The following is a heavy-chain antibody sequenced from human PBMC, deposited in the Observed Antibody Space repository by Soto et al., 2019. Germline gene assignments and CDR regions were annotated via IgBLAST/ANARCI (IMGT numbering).Heavy chain of an antibody. CDR3: AQEARVPYSLSSDYYMDV. V-gene: IGHV3-23*01. Sequence: GESLKISCAASGLTFSSYAMSWVGQAPGKGLEWVSAISGSGGSTYYADSVKGRFTISRDNSKNTLYLQMNSLRAEDTPFYFFAQEARVPYSLSSDYYMDVWGKGTTFTVSS. D-gene: IGHD6-6*01. CDR2: ISGSGGST. J-gene: IGHJ6*03. CDR1: GLTFSSYA.